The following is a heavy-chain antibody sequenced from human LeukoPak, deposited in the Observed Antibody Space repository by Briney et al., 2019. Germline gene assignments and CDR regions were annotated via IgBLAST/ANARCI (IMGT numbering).Heavy chain of an antibody. V-gene: IGHV3-21*01. Sequence: GGSLRLSCIASGLTFSRYGMHWVRQAPGKGLEWVSSISSSSYIYYADSVKGRFTISRDNAENSLYLQMNSLRAEDTAAYYCARARSSGWYRDYWGQGTLVTVSS. CDR3: ARARSSGWYRDY. D-gene: IGHD6-19*01. CDR2: ISSSSYI. J-gene: IGHJ4*02. CDR1: GLTFSRYG.